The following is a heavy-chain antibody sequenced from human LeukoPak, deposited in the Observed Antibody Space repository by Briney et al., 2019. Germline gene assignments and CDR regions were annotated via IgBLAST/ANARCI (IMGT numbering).Heavy chain of an antibody. D-gene: IGHD3-22*01. CDR2: ISSSGNTI. CDR1: GFTFSDYY. CDR3: ARASWDYYDSSGYYYGSDY. V-gene: IGHV3-11*01. J-gene: IGHJ4*02. Sequence: GGSLRLSCAASGFTFSDYYMSWIRQAPGKGLEWVSYISSSGNTIYYADSVKGRFTISRYNAKNSLFLQMNSLRADDTAVYYCARASWDYYDSSGYYYGSDYWGQGTLVTVSS.